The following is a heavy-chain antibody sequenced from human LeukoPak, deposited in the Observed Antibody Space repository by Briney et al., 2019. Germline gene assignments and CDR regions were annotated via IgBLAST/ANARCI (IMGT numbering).Heavy chain of an antibody. CDR2: ISGSGGKT. CDR3: AKEPARPAGVFDY. Sequence: GGSLRLSCAASAFTFSSYAMSWVRQAPGKGLEWVSAISGSGGKTYYADSVKGRFTISRDNSRNTLYLQMKSLRAGDTAIYYCAKEPARPAGVFDYWGQGTLVTVSS. D-gene: IGHD6-13*01. CDR1: AFTFSSYA. J-gene: IGHJ4*02. V-gene: IGHV3-23*01.